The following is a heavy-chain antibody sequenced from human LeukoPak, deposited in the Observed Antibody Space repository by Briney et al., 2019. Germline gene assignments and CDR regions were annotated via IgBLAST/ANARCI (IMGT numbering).Heavy chain of an antibody. CDR3: AREVRWNEETDAFDI. D-gene: IGHD1-1*01. Sequence: SETLSLTCAVYGGSFSGYYWSWIRQPPGKGLEWIGEINHSGSTNYNPSLKSRVTISVDTSKNQFSLKLSSVTAADTAVYYCAREVRWNEETDAFDIWGQGTMVTVSS. CDR2: INHSGST. V-gene: IGHV4-34*01. J-gene: IGHJ3*02. CDR1: GGSFSGYY.